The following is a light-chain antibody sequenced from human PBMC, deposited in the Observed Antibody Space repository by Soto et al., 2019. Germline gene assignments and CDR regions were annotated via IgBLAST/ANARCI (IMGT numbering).Light chain of an antibody. V-gene: IGKV3-11*01. CDR1: QYINTR. Sequence: IVLTQSPATLSSFPGDRVTLSCLASQYINTRLAWYQHRPGQAPRLLIYQTSIRAAGIPARFSASGTGTDFTLTISDVQPEDFAVYYCHQRQSWPRTFGQGTKVDI. CDR2: QTS. J-gene: IGKJ1*01. CDR3: HQRQSWPRT.